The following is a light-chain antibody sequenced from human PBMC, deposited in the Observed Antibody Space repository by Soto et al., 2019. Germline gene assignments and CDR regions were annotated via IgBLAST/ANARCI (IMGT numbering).Light chain of an antibody. CDR1: QSVSSSY. V-gene: IGKV3-20*01. CDR3: QQYSRSPPT. J-gene: IGKJ1*01. CDR2: GAS. Sequence: EIVLTQSPGTLSLSPGERATLFCRASQSVSSSYLAWYQQKPGQAPRPLIYGASSRATGIPDRFSGSGSGTDFTLTISRLEPEDFAVYYCQQYSRSPPTFGQGTKVDIK.